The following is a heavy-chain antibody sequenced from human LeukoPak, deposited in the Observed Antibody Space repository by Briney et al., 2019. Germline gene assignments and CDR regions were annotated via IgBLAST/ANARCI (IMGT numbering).Heavy chain of an antibody. Sequence: SETLSLTCTVAADSISTYYWTWIRQSPGKGLEWLAYMFFSGATTYNPSLRSRVTVLVDTSKNQFSLKLSSVTAADTAVYYCARLPYYYDSHGFRDYHYYMDVWGKGTTVTVSS. CDR1: ADSISTYY. J-gene: IGHJ6*03. D-gene: IGHD3-22*01. CDR2: MFFSGAT. V-gene: IGHV4-59*08. CDR3: ARLPYYYDSHGFRDYHYYMDV.